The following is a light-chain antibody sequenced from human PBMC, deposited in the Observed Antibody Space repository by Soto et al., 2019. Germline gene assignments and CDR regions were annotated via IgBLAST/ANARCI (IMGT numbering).Light chain of an antibody. CDR2: TAS. J-gene: IGKJ1*01. CDR3: QQYYSYPWT. V-gene: IGKV1-39*01. Sequence: IQMTQSPSSLSASVGDRVTITCRSSQSISSYLNWYQQKPGKAPKLLIFTASTLQSGVPSRFSGSGSGTDFTLTISSLQPEDFATYYCQQYYSYPWTFGQGTKVDIK. CDR1: QSISSY.